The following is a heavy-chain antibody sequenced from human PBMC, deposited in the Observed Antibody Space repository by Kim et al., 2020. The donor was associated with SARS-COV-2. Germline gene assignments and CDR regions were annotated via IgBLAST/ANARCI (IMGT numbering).Heavy chain of an antibody. CDR2: IIPILGIA. V-gene: IGHV1-69*04. Sequence: SVKVSCKASGGTFSSYAISWVRQAPGQGLEWMGRIIPILGIANYAQKFQGRVTITADKSTSTAYMELSSLRSEDTAVYYCAGYDSSGYYYYYYGMDVWGQGTTVTVSS. CDR3: AGYDSSGYYYYYYGMDV. D-gene: IGHD3-22*01. CDR1: GGTFSSYA. J-gene: IGHJ6*02.